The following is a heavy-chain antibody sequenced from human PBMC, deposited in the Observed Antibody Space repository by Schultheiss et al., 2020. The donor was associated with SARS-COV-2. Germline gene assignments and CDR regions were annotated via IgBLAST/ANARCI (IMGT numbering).Heavy chain of an antibody. Sequence: SETLSLTCAVYGGSFSGYYWSWIRQPPGKGLEWIGYIYYTGYTTYNPSLKSRVTISLDTSRNQFSLKLSSVTAADTAVYYCARVDDFSYYYYGMDVWGQGTTVTVSS. CDR2: IYYTGYT. D-gene: IGHD5-12*01. CDR1: GGSFSGYY. J-gene: IGHJ6*02. CDR3: ARVDDFSYYYYGMDV. V-gene: IGHV4-59*08.